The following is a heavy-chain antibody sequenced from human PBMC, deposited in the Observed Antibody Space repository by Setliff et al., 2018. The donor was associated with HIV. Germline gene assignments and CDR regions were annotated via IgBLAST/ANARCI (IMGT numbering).Heavy chain of an antibody. CDR3: AKADYYDSSGINAFDI. CDR1: GFTFSSYA. D-gene: IGHD3-22*01. J-gene: IGHJ3*02. CDR2: ISGSGGST. Sequence: PGGSLRLSCAASGFTFSSYAMSWVRQAPGKGLEWVSAISGSGGSTYYADSVKGRLTISRDNSKNTLYLQMNSLRAEDTAVYYCAKADYYDSSGINAFDIWGQGTMVTVSS. V-gene: IGHV3-23*01.